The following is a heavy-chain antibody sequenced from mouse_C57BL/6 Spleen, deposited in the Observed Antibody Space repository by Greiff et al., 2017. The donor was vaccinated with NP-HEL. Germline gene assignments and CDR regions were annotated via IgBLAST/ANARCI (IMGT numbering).Heavy chain of an antibody. D-gene: IGHD2-3*01. CDR1: GFSLTSYG. V-gene: IGHV2-5*01. Sequence: QVQLQQSGPGLVQPSQSLSITCTVSGFSLTSYGVHWVRQSPGKGLEWLGVIWRGGSTDYNAAFMSRLSITKDNSKSQVFFKMNSLQADDTAIYYCATPIYDGYYGGFDYWGQGTTLTVSS. J-gene: IGHJ2*01. CDR3: ATPIYDGYYGGFDY. CDR2: IWRGGST.